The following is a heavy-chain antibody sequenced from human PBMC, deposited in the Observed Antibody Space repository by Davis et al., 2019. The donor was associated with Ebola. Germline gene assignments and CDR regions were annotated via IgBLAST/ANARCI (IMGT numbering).Heavy chain of an antibody. J-gene: IGHJ4*03. Sequence: GESLKISCAASGFTFSSYSMNWVRQAPGKGLEWVSSISSGSAFLYYGDSVKGRFTISRDNAKNSLFLQMNSLRAEDTAVYYCARDDDFWTYFDYWGQGTTVTVSS. D-gene: IGHD3-3*01. CDR3: ARDDDFWTYFDY. CDR1: GFTFSSYS. V-gene: IGHV3-21*01. CDR2: ISSGSAFL.